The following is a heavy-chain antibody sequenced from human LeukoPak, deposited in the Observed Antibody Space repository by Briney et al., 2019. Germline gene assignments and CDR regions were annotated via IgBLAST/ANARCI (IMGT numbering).Heavy chain of an antibody. CDR2: INPSGGST. CDR3: AREEDGSSTSMPPGYFDY. J-gene: IGHJ4*02. Sequence: ASVKVSCKASGYTFTSYYMHWVRQAPGQGLEWMGIINPSGGSTSYAQKFQGRVTMTRDTSTSTDYMELSSLRSEDTAVNYCAREEDGSSTSMPPGYFDYWGQGTLVTVSS. CDR1: GYTFTSYY. D-gene: IGHD2-2*01. V-gene: IGHV1-46*01.